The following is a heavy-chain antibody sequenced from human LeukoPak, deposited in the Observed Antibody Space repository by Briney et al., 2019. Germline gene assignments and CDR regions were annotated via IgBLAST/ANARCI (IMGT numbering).Heavy chain of an antibody. CDR3: ARGSGYSSGWY. CDR1: GFTFSSYS. D-gene: IGHD6-19*01. V-gene: IGHV3-48*01. Sequence: GGSLRLSCAASGFTFSSYSMNWVRQAPGKGLEWVSYISSSSSTIYDADSVKGRFTISRDNAKNSLYLQMNSLRAEDTAVYYCARGSGYSSGWYWGQGTLVTVSS. CDR2: ISSSSSTI. J-gene: IGHJ4*02.